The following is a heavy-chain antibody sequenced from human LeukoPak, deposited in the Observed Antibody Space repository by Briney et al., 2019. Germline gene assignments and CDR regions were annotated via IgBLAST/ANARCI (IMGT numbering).Heavy chain of an antibody. CDR3: ASSFAGRGAFDI. Sequence: SETLSLTCTVSGGSISSYYWSWIRQPPGKGLEWIGYIYATGSTNYNPSLKSRVTISVDTSKNQFSLNLRSVTAADTAVYYCASSFAGRGAFDIWGQGTMVTVSS. V-gene: IGHV4-4*09. CDR2: IYATGST. D-gene: IGHD2-15*01. CDR1: GGSISSYY. J-gene: IGHJ3*02.